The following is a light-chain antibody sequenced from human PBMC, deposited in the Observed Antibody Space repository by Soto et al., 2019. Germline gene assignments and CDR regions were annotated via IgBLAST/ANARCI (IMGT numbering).Light chain of an antibody. CDR3: QAWDSSTLV. CDR2: QDS. J-gene: IGLJ1*01. CDR1: KLGDKY. V-gene: IGLV3-1*01. Sequence: SYELTHPPSVSVSPGQTASITCSGDKLGDKYACWYQQKPGQSPVLVIYQDSKRPSGIPERFSGSNSGNTATLTISGTQAMDEAVYYCQAWDSSTLVFGTVTKVTVL.